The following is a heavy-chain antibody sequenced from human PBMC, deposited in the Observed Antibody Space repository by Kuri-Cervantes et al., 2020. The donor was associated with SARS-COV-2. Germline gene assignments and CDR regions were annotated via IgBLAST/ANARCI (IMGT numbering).Heavy chain of an antibody. CDR1: GFTFSSYW. D-gene: IGHD1-26*01. CDR3: AKDLSGSYYFDY. J-gene: IGHJ4*02. Sequence: GESLKISCAASGFTFSSYWMNWVRQAPGKGLEWVANIKQDGSEKYYVDSVKGRFTISRDNAKNSLYLQMNSLRAEDTAVYYCAKDLSGSYYFDYWGQGTLVTVSS. V-gene: IGHV3-7*03. CDR2: IKQDGSEK.